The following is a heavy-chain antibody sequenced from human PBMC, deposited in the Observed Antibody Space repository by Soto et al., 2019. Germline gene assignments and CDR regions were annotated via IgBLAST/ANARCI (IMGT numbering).Heavy chain of an antibody. CDR1: GLSLRTTGVG. J-gene: IGHJ6*02. Sequence: QVTLKESGPTLVKPTQTLTLPCTVSGLSLRTTGVGVCWVRQPPGKALELLALLYWDDDQRYSPSLRSRLTIAKDISEKLVVLTLIKLDTVDTATYYCVQSRCGGDSLEIYSSHAYNGLDVWGQGTTVTVSS. V-gene: IGHV2-5*02. CDR3: VQSRCGGDSLEIYSSHAYNGLDV. D-gene: IGHD2-21*02. CDR2: LYWDDDQ.